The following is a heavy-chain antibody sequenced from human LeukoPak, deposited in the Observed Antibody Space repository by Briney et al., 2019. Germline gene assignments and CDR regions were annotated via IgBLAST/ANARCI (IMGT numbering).Heavy chain of an antibody. CDR2: ISYSGVVK. D-gene: IGHD6-25*01. CDR3: SKDAAVLTSCIAASSHEY. Sequence: PGTSLRLSCTASGYTFSDYGMHWVRQAPGKGLEWLSVISYSGVVKFYADSVKGRFTISRDNSKNTLYLQMNNLTDEDTAVYYCSKDAAVLTSCIAASSHEYGGQGTLVTVSS. J-gene: IGHJ4*02. V-gene: IGHV3-30*18. CDR1: GYTFSDYG.